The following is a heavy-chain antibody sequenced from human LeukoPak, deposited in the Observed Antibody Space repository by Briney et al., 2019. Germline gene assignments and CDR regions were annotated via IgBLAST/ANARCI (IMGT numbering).Heavy chain of an antibody. CDR3: ARVRADIVVVPAPSHLDY. V-gene: IGHV1-18*01. CDR1: GYTFTSYG. CDR2: ISAYNGNT. J-gene: IGHJ4*02. Sequence: GASVKVSCKASGYTFTSYGISWVRQAPGQGLEWMGWISAYNGNTNYAQKLQGRVTMTTDTSTSTAYMELRSLRSGDTAVYYCARVRADIVVVPAPSHLDYWGQGTLVTDSS. D-gene: IGHD2-2*01.